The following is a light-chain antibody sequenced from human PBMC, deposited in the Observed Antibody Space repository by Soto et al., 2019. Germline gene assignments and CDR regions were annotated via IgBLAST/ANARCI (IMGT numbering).Light chain of an antibody. CDR3: SSYSTTSTLVM. CDR1: SSDVGADNY. J-gene: IGLJ3*02. CDR2: ELT. V-gene: IGLV2-14*03. Sequence: QSVLTQPASVSGSPGQSITISCTGTSSDVGADNYVCWYQQHPDNAPKLIIYELTNRPSGVSNRFSGSKSGNTASLTISGLXAEDEADYYCSSYSTTSTLVMFGGGTKVTVL.